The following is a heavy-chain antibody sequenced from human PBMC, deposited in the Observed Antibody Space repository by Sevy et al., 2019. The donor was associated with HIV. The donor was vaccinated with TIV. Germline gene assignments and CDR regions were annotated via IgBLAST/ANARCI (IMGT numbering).Heavy chain of an antibody. V-gene: IGHV3-53*01. J-gene: IGHJ4*02. Sequence: GGSLRLSCAASGFTVSSNYMSWVRQAPGKGLEWDSVIYSGGSTYYADSVKGRFTISRDNSKNTLYLQMNSLRAEDTAVYYCAIFRRDGYNLGYIDWGQGTLVTVSS. D-gene: IGHD5-12*01. CDR3: AIFRRDGYNLGYID. CDR1: GFTVSSNY. CDR2: IYSGGST.